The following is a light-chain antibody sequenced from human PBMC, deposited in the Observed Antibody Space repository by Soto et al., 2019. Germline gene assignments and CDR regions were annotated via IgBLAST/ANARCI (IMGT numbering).Light chain of an antibody. CDR3: CSYAGSSTV. CDR1: SSDVGSYNL. V-gene: IGLV2-23*01. J-gene: IGLJ1*01. Sequence: QSALTQPASVSGSPGQSITISCTGTSSDVGSYNLVSWYQQHPGKAPKLMIYEGSKRPSGVSNRFSGAKSGNTASLTISGRQAEDEADYYCCSYAGSSTVFGTGTKLTVL. CDR2: EGS.